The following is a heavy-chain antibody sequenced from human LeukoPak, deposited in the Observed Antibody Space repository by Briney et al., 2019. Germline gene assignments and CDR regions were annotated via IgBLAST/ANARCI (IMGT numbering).Heavy chain of an antibody. Sequence: PSETLSLTSTVSGGSISSYYWSWIRQPPGKGLEWIGFIFYSGTTNYNPSLKSRVTISVDTSMNQFSLKLSSVTAADTAVYYCARGGWNKFDYWGQGTLVTVSS. CDR3: ARGGWNKFDY. J-gene: IGHJ4*02. D-gene: IGHD3-22*01. V-gene: IGHV4-59*01. CDR1: GGSISSYY. CDR2: IFYSGTT.